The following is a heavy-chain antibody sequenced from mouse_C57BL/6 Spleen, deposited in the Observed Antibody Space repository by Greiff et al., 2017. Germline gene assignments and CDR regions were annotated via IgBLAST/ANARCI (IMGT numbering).Heavy chain of an antibody. CDR3: ARSCRDYAMDY. Sequence: VQLQQSGPELVKPGASVKIPCKASGYTFTDSNMDWVKQSHGKSLEWIGRINPNNGGTIYNQKFKGKATLTVDKSSSTAYMELRSLTSEDTAVYYCARSCRDYAMDYWGQGTSVTVSS. CDR2: INPNNGGT. CDR1: GYTFTDSN. V-gene: IGHV1-18*01. J-gene: IGHJ4*01.